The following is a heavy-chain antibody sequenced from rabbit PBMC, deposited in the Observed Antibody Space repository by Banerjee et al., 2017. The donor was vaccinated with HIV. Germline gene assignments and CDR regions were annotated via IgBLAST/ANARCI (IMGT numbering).Heavy chain of an antibody. Sequence: QSFEECGGDRAKRGASVKLTWTASGFSFSSSYWICWVRQAPGKGLEWIACIVAGDGSTYYASWAKGRFTISKTSSTTVTLQMTSLTVADSATYFCARDSSYVGANWLDLWGPGTLVTVS. V-gene: IGHV1S40*01. CDR3: ARDSSYVGANWLDL. J-gene: IGHJ5*01. CDR1: GFSFSSSYW. CDR2: IVAGDGST. D-gene: IGHD8-1*01.